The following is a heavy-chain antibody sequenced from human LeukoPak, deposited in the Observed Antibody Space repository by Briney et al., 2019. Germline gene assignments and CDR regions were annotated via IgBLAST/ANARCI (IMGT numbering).Heavy chain of an antibody. CDR1: GFTFSSYA. CDR2: ISYDGSNK. J-gene: IGHJ6*02. V-gene: IGHV3-30-3*01. CDR3: ARDRGFDGGTYYDFWSGYNRYYYGMDV. D-gene: IGHD3-3*01. Sequence: PGGSLRLSCAASGFTFSSYAMHWVRQAPGKGLEWVAVISYDGSNKYYADSVKGRFTISRDNSKNTLYLQMNSLRAEDTAVYYCARDRGFDGGTYYDFWSGYNRYYYGMDVWGQGTTVTVSS.